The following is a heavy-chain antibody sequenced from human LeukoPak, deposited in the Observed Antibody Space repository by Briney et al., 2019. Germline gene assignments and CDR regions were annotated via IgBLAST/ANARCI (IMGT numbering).Heavy chain of an antibody. J-gene: IGHJ2*01. CDR1: GFTFSSYA. D-gene: IGHD5-24*01. CDR2: IWYDGSNK. V-gene: IGHV3-33*08. Sequence: GGSLRLSCAASGFTFSSYAMHWVRQAPGKGLEWVAVIWYDGSNKYYADSVKGRFTISRDNSKNTLYLQMNSLRAEDTAVYYCARDRDGNNIRVNFDLWGRGTLVTVSS. CDR3: ARDRDGNNIRVNFDL.